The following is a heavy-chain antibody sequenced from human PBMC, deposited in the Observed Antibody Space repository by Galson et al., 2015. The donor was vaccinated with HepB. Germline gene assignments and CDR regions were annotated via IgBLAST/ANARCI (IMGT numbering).Heavy chain of an antibody. D-gene: IGHD2-2*01. Sequence: SLRLSCAASGFTFSSYAMHWVRQAPGKGLEWVAVISYDGSNKYYADSVKGRFTISRDNSKNTLYLQMNSLRAEDTAVYYCARSLGYCSSTSCYSTRGAFDIWGQGTMVTVSS. CDR2: ISYDGSNK. CDR3: ARSLGYCSSTSCYSTRGAFDI. J-gene: IGHJ3*02. V-gene: IGHV3-30-3*01. CDR1: GFTFSSYA.